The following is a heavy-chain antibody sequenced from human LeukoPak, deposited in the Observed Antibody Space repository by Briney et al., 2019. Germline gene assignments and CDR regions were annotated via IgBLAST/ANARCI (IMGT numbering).Heavy chain of an antibody. Sequence: PGGSLRLSCATSGFTFDHYAFHWVRQVPGKGLEWVSLISRDGGTTSYGDSVKGRFTISRDNRKNSLYMQMNSLKTEDSALYYCTTEFSGSYENWGQGTLVTVSS. D-gene: IGHD3-10*01. CDR1: GFTFDHYA. V-gene: IGHV3-43*02. J-gene: IGHJ4*02. CDR3: TTEFSGSYEN. CDR2: ISRDGGTT.